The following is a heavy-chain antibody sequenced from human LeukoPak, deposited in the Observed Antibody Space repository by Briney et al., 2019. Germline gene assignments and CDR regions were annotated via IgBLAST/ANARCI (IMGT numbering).Heavy chain of an antibody. J-gene: IGHJ5*02. CDR3: ARLGITMVRGVIRSWFDP. D-gene: IGHD3-10*01. Sequence: SETLSLTCTVSGGSISSYYWSWIRQPPGKGLEWIGYIYYSGSTSYNPSLKSRVTISVDTSKNQFSLKLSSVTAADTAVYYCARLGITMVRGVIRSWFDPWGRGTLVTVSS. V-gene: IGHV4-59*08. CDR1: GGSISSYY. CDR2: IYYSGST.